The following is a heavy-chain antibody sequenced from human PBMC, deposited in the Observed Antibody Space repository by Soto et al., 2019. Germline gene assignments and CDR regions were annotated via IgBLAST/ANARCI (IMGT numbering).Heavy chain of an antibody. V-gene: IGHV5-10-1*01. J-gene: IGHJ5*02. D-gene: IGHD2-2*01. CDR3: ARLYCSSSTCDSWFDP. CDR2: IDPRDSYT. CDR1: GYTFTTFW. Sequence: PGESLKISCTGFGYTFTTFWISWVRQMPGRGLEWMGRIDPRDSYTNYSPSFQGHVTISVDKSISTAYLQWGSLKASDTAMYYCARLYCSSSTCDSWFDPWGQGTLGTVSS.